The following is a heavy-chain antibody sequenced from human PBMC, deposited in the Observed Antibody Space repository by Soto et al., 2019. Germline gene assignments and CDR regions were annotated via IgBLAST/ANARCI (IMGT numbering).Heavy chain of an antibody. CDR2: ISAYNGNT. D-gene: IGHD3-16*01. V-gene: IGHV1-18*01. Sequence: GASVKVSCKASGYTFTSYGISWVRQAPGQGLEWMGWISAYNGNTNYAQKLQGRVTMTTDTSTSTAYMELRSLRSDDTAVYYCAREMIAFGGALNYYYYYGMDVWGQGTTVTVSS. CDR3: AREMIAFGGALNYYYYYGMDV. J-gene: IGHJ6*02. CDR1: GYTFTSYG.